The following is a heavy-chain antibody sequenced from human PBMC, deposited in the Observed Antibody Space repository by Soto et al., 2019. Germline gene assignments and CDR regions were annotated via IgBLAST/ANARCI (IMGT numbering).Heavy chain of an antibody. V-gene: IGHV4-59*08. CDR2: IYYTGST. J-gene: IGHJ4*02. Sequence: QVQLQQSGPGLVKPSETLSLTCTVSGGSITNYYWSWVRQPPGKGLEWIGYIYYTGSTNYSPSLKSRVTMSMDTSNRQFSLKLTSVTAADTAVYYCARLSGRGWYTAAYWGQGTLVTVPS. CDR1: GGSITNYY. D-gene: IGHD6-19*01. CDR3: ARLSGRGWYTAAY.